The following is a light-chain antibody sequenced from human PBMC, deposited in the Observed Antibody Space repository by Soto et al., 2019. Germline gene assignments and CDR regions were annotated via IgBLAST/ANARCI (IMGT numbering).Light chain of an antibody. CDR3: QQYGSSPVYT. Sequence: EIVLTQSPGTLSLSPGERATLSCRASQSVSSSYLAWYQQKPGQAPRLLIYGASSRATGIPHRFSGSGSGTEFHLTIISVEPEDTAVYYCQQYGSSPVYTFDKGTKLEIK. CDR1: QSVSSSY. CDR2: GAS. V-gene: IGKV3-20*01. J-gene: IGKJ2*01.